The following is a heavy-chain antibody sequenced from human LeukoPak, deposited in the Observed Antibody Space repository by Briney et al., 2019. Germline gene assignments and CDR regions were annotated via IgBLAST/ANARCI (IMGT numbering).Heavy chain of an antibody. Sequence: NPSETLSLTCTVSGGSISSGSYYWSWIRQPAGKGLEWIGRIYTSGSTNYNPSLKSRVTISVDTSKNQFSLKLSSVTAADTAVYYCARGRRITIFGVVPKGRGAFDIWGQGTMVTVSS. CDR3: ARGRRITIFGVVPKGRGAFDI. J-gene: IGHJ3*02. D-gene: IGHD3-3*01. CDR2: IYTSGST. CDR1: GGSISSGSYY. V-gene: IGHV4-61*02.